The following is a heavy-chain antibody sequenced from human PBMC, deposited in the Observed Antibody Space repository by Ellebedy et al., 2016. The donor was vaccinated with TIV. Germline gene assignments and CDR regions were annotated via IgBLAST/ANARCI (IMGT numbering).Heavy chain of an antibody. Sequence: ASVKVSCXASGYTFTSYGISWVRQAPGQGLEWMGWMNPNSGNTGYAQKFQGRVTMTRNTSISTAYMELSSLRSEDTAVYYCARGHDCSSTSCYWYYYYYYMDVWGKGTTVTVSS. CDR1: GYTFTSYG. J-gene: IGHJ6*03. CDR2: MNPNSGNT. D-gene: IGHD2-2*01. CDR3: ARGHDCSSTSCYWYYYYYYMDV. V-gene: IGHV1-8*02.